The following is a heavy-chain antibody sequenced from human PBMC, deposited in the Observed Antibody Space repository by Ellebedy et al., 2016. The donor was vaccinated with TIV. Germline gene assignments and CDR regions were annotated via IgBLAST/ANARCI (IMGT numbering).Heavy chain of an antibody. Sequence: GSLRLSCTVSGGSISSSSYYGVWFRQSPREGLEWIGSISYNGRTYYKPSLRSRITISLDTSKNQFSLKMTSVTAADTAMYYCARGGTSYSDYWGQGTLVTVSS. J-gene: IGHJ4*02. CDR1: GGSISSSSYY. CDR2: ISYNGRT. D-gene: IGHD1-1*01. CDR3: ARGGTSYSDY. V-gene: IGHV4-39*07.